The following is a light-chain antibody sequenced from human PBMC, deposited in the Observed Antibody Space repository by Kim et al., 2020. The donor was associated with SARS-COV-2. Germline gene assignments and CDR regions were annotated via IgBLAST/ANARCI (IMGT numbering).Light chain of an antibody. CDR3: AAWDDTLNGVI. CDR1: YSNIGSSA. V-gene: IGLV1-44*01. CDR2: DND. Sequence: GQRVTSSCSGSYSNIGSSAVNWYQQYPGTAPKLLFYDNDQRPSGVPDRFSVSKSGTSASLAISGLQSEDEADYFCAAWDDTLNGVIFGGGTKLTVL. J-gene: IGLJ2*01.